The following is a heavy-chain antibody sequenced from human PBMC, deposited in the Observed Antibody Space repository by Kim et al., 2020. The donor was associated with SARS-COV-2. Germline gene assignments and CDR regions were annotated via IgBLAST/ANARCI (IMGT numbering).Heavy chain of an antibody. J-gene: IGHJ6*02. CDR1: GGSFSGYY. CDR2: INHSGST. V-gene: IGHV4-34*01. Sequence: SETLSLTCAVYGGSFSGYYWSWIRQPPGKGLEWIGEINHSGSTNYNPSLKSRVTISVDTSKNQFSLKLSSVTAADTAVYYCARGGQLGYCSSTSCYAKRGYYYYGMDVWGQGTTVTVSS. D-gene: IGHD2-2*01. CDR3: ARGGQLGYCSSTSCYAKRGYYYYGMDV.